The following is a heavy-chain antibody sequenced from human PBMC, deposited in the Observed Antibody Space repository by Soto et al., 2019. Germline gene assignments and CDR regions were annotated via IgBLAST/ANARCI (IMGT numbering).Heavy chain of an antibody. J-gene: IGHJ6*02. Sequence: GGSLRLSRAASGFIASNYAISWVRQAPGKGLEWVSSISRRSDIYYADSVKGRFTISRDNAKNSVSLQMNSLRAEDTAVYYCAREYTAWPLAYGLDVWGQGTTVTVSS. V-gene: IGHV3-21*01. D-gene: IGHD2-2*02. CDR1: GFIASNYA. CDR3: AREYTAWPLAYGLDV. CDR2: ISRRSDI.